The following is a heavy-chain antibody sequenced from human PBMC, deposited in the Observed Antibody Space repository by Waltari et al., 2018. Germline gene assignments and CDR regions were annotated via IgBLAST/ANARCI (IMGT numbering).Heavy chain of an antibody. CDR1: GYTFTGYY. D-gene: IGHD4-17*01. CDR2: INPNSGGT. V-gene: IGHV1-2*02. Sequence: QVQLVQSGAEVKKPGASVKVSCKASGYTFTGYYMHWVRQAPGQGLEWMGWINPNSGGTNYAQKFQGRVTMTRDTSISTAYMELSRLRSDDTAVYYCAIVKVPTVKGGYYYYGMDVWGQGTTVTVSS. J-gene: IGHJ6*02. CDR3: AIVKVPTVKGGYYYYGMDV.